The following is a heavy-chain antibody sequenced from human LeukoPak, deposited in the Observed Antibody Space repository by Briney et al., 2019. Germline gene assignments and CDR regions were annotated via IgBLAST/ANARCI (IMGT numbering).Heavy chain of an antibody. J-gene: IGHJ3*02. CDR3: AKRTLDILTGQPAFDI. Sequence: GGSLRLSCAASGFTFSSYAMSWVRQAPGKGLEWVSAISGSGGSTYYADSVKGRFTISRDNSKNTLYLQMNSLRAEDTAVYYCAKRTLDILTGQPAFDIWGQGTMVTVSS. CDR2: ISGSGGST. CDR1: GFTFSSYA. V-gene: IGHV3-23*01. D-gene: IGHD3-9*01.